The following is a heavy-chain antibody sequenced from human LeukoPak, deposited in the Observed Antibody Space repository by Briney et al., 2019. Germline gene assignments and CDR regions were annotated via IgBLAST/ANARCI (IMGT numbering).Heavy chain of an antibody. CDR1: GFTFSSYG. CDR3: AKDPVYCGGDCYPVDY. Sequence: PGGSLRLSCAASGFTFSSYGMHWVRQAPGKGLEWVAFIRYDGSNKYYADSVKGRFTISRDNSKNTLYLQMNSLRAEDTAVYYCAKDPVYCGGDCYPVDYWGQGTLVTVSS. J-gene: IGHJ4*02. CDR2: IRYDGSNK. D-gene: IGHD2-21*02. V-gene: IGHV3-30*02.